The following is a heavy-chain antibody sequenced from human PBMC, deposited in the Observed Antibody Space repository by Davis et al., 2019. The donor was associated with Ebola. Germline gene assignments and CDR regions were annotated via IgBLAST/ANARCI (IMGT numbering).Heavy chain of an antibody. Sequence: ASVKVSCKASGYTFTSYAMHWVRQAPGQRLEWMGWINAGNGNTKYSQKFQGRVTITKDTSASTAYMELSSLRSEDTAVYYCARVGWFGELLMDYWGQGTLVTVSS. J-gene: IGHJ4*02. CDR2: INAGNGNT. D-gene: IGHD3-10*01. V-gene: IGHV1-3*01. CDR1: GYTFTSYA. CDR3: ARVGWFGELLMDY.